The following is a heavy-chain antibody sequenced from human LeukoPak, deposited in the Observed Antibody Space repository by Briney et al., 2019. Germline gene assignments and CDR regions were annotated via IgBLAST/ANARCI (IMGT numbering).Heavy chain of an antibody. CDR1: GGSISSGGYY. CDR2: IYYSGST. V-gene: IGHV4-31*03. D-gene: IGHD3-22*01. CDR3: ATQALYYYDSSGYFFDP. Sequence: SETLPLTCTVSGGSISSGGYYWSWIRQHPGKGLEWIGYIYYSGSTYYNPSLKSRVTISVDTSKNQFSLKLSSVTAADTAVYYCATQALYYYDSSGYFFDPWGQGTLVTVSS. J-gene: IGHJ5*02.